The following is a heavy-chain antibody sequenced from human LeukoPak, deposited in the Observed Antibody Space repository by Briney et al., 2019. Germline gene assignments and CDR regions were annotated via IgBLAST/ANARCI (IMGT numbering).Heavy chain of an antibody. D-gene: IGHD6-19*01. J-gene: IGHJ4*02. CDR3: ARDGDSSGWPNDY. Sequence: GASVTVSCKASVYTFTSYGITWVRQAPGQGLEWMGWISAYYGNTNYAQKLQGRVAMTTDTSTTAAYMELRSLKSDDTAVYYCARDGDSSGWPNDYWGQGTLVTVSS. CDR1: VYTFTSYG. V-gene: IGHV1-18*01. CDR2: ISAYYGNT.